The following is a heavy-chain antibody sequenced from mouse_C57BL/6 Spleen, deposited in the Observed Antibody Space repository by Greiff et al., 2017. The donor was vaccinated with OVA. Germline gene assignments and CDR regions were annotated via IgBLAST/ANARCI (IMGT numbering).Heavy chain of an antibody. CDR1: GYAFSSYW. CDR3: TRGLLINFDY. D-gene: IGHD2-3*01. CDR2: IYPGDGDT. V-gene: IGHV1-80*01. J-gene: IGHJ2*01. Sequence: VQLQQSGAELVKPGASVKISCTASGYAFSSYWMHWVKQRPGQGLEWIGQIYPGDGDTDYYGKFKGKATLTADTSSSTAYMQLSSLTSEDSAVYFCTRGLLINFDYWGKGTTLTVSS.